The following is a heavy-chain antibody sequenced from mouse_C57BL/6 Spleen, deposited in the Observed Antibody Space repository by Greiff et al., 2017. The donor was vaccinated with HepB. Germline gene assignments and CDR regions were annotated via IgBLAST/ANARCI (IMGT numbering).Heavy chain of an antibody. J-gene: IGHJ3*01. CDR1: GYTFTSYW. V-gene: IGHV1-61*01. D-gene: IGHD2-1*01. CDR3: ARGGLWYLPGFAY. CDR2: IYPSDSET. Sequence: VQLQQPGAELVRPGSSVKLSCKASGYTFTSYWMDWVKQRPGQGLEWIGNIYPSDSETHYNQKFKDKATLTVDKSSSTAYMQLSSLTSEDSAVYYCARGGLWYLPGFAYWGQGTLVTVSA.